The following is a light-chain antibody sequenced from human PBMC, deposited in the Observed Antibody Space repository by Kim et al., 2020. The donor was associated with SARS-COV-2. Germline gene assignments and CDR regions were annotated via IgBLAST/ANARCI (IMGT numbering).Light chain of an antibody. CDR1: QNVNTY. V-gene: IGKV3-11*01. J-gene: IGKJ5*01. Sequence: EIVLTQSPATLSLSPGGRATLSCRASQNVNTYLAWYQQKPGQAPRLLLYDAAHRAMGIPARFSGSGSGTDFTLTISSLEPEDSAVYYCQQRSNWPPVTFGQGTRLEIK. CDR2: DAA. CDR3: QQRSNWPPVT.